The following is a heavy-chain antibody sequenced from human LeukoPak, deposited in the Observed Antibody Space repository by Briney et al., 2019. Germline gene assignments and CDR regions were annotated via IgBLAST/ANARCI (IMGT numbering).Heavy chain of an antibody. D-gene: IGHD2-2*01. Sequence: QAGGSLRLSCAASRFTVEDYAMHRVRQVPGKGLEWVSLISWDGGSTYYADSVQGRFTISRDNSKNSLYLQMNSLRAEDTALYYCAKELRAYCSSTSCAYFQHWGQGTLVTVSS. V-gene: IGHV3-43D*03. CDR1: RFTVEDYA. CDR2: ISWDGGST. CDR3: AKELRAYCSSTSCAYFQH. J-gene: IGHJ1*01.